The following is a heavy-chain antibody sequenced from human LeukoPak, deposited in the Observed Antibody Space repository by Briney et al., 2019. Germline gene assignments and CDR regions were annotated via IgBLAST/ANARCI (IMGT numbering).Heavy chain of an antibody. CDR1: GYTFTGYY. Sequence: ASVKVSCKASGYTFTGYYMHWVRQAPGQGLEWMGRIIPILGIANYAQKFQGRVTITADKSTSTAYMELSSLRSEDTAVYYCARDRDPYYYDSSGSDYWGQGTLVTVSS. J-gene: IGHJ4*02. D-gene: IGHD3-22*01. V-gene: IGHV1-69*04. CDR3: ARDRDPYYYDSSGSDY. CDR2: IIPILGIA.